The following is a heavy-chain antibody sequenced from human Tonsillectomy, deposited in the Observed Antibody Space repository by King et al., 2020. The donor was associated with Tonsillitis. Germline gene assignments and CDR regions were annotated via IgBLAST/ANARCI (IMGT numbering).Heavy chain of an antibody. CDR1: GFTFSSYW. CDR3: AARFCSISACYAASWHNFDN. CDR2: IRQDGNDK. V-gene: IGHV3-7*01. D-gene: IGHD2-2*01. Sequence: VQLVESGGGLVQPGESLRLSCAASGFTFSSYWMTWVRQAPGKGLEWVANIRQDGNDKYYVDSVKGRFTISRDNSKNSLYLQMNSLRAEDTAVYYCAARFCSISACYAASWHNFDNGGQGTVVTVSS. J-gene: IGHJ4*02.